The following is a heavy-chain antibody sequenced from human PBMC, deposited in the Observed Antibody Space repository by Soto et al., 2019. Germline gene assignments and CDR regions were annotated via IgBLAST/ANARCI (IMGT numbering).Heavy chain of an antibody. CDR1: GGSFISYA. V-gene: IGHV1-69*01. CDR3: ARDGRPGYCSSTSCYNHYYYYGMDV. J-gene: IGHJ6*02. D-gene: IGHD2-2*02. CDR2: IIPIFGTA. Sequence: SVKVSCNASGGSFISYAISWVRQSPGQGLEWMGGIIPIFGTANYAQKFQGRVTITADESTSTAYMELSSLRSEDTAVYYCARDGRPGYCSSTSCYNHYYYYGMDVCGQGTTVTVSS.